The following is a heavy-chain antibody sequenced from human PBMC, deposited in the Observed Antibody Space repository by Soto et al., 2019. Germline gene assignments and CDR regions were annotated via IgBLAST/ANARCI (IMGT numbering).Heavy chain of an antibody. V-gene: IGHV1-46*03. CDR1: GYTFTSYY. J-gene: IGHJ5*02. Sequence: GASVKVSCKASGYTFTSYYMHWVRQAPGQGLEWMGIINPSGGSTSYAQKFQGRVTMTRDTSTSTVYMELSSLRSEDTAVYYCARDPQRFLEWLYTTNWFDPWGQGTLVTVSS. CDR2: INPSGGST. CDR3: ARDPQRFLEWLYTTNWFDP. D-gene: IGHD3-3*01.